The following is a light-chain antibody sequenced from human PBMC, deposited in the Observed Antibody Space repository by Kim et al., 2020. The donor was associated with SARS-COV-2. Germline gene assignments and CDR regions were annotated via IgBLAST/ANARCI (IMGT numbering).Light chain of an antibody. CDR2: EVS. CDR3: KQGTHWPYT. J-gene: IGKJ2*01. V-gene: IGKV2-30*01. CDR1: QSLEYDDGNTY. Sequence: VVMTQSPLSLPVALGQPASISCRSSQSLEYDDGNTYLNWFQQRPGQSPRRLIYEVSKRDSGVPDRFSGSESDTGFTLTISSVEGEDVGVYYCKQGTHWPYTFGEGTKLEI.